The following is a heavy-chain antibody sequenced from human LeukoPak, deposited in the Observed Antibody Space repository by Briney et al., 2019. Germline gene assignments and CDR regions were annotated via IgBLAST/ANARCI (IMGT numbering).Heavy chain of an antibody. D-gene: IGHD3-3*01. CDR2: INHSGIT. V-gene: IGHV4-34*01. CDR1: GGSFSGYY. J-gene: IGHJ4*02. CDR3: ARGVVGVIEVRVYYVDY. Sequence: KASETLSLTCAVYGGSFSGYYWSWIRQPPGKGLEWIGEINHSGITNYNPSLKSRVTMSLDTSKSQSSLKLSSVTAADTALYYCARGVVGVIEVRVYYVDYWGQGDLGTVSS.